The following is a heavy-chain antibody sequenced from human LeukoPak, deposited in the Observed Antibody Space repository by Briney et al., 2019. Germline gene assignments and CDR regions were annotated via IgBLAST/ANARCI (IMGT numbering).Heavy chain of an antibody. J-gene: IGHJ3*02. CDR2: ISWNSGSI. CDR1: GFTFDDYA. CDR3: AKDSSMVRGVINAFDI. D-gene: IGHD3-10*01. Sequence: GGSLRLSCAASGFTFDDYAMHWVRQAPGKGLEWVSAISWNSGSIGYADSVKGRFTISRDNAKNSLYLQMNSLRAEDTALYYCAKDSSMVRGVINAFDIWGQGTMVTVSS. V-gene: IGHV3-9*01.